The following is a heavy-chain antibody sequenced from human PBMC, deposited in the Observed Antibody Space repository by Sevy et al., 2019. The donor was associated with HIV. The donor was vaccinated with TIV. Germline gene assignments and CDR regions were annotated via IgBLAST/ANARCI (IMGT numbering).Heavy chain of an antibody. V-gene: IGHV3-23*01. Sequence: GGSLRLSCAASGFTFSSYAMSWVRQAPGKGLEWVSAISGSGGSTYYADSVKGRFTISRDNSKNTLYLQVISPRAEDTALYYCAKDGYKPSVGDENYYYYYMDIWGKGTTVTVSS. D-gene: IGHD1-20*01. CDR3: AKDGYKPSVGDENYYYYYMDI. J-gene: IGHJ6*03. CDR2: ISGSGGST. CDR1: GFTFSSYA.